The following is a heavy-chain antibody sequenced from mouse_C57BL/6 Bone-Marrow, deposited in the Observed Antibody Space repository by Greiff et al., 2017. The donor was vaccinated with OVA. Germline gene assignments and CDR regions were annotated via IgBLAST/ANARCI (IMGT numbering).Heavy chain of an antibody. CDR3: TRGDYDGGFDY. CDR2: IDPETGGT. D-gene: IGHD2-4*01. CDR1: GYTFTDYE. V-gene: IGHV1-15*01. J-gene: IGHJ2*01. Sequence: VQLQQSGAELVRPGASVTLSCKASGYTFTDYEMHWVKQTPVHGLEWIGAIDPETGGTAYNQKFKGKAILTADKSSSTAYMELRSLTSEDSAVYYCTRGDYDGGFDYWGQGTTLTVSS.